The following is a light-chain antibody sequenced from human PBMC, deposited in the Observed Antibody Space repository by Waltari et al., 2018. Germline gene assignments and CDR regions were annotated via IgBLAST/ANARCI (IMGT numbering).Light chain of an antibody. V-gene: IGLV1-44*01. J-gene: IGLJ2*01. CDR3: AAWDDNLNGPV. CDR1: TSNIGSNA. Sequence: QSVLTQPPSASGTPGQRVSISCSGSTSNIGSNAVSWYQHLPGAAPRLLSYNTNTRAPGGPCRFSGAKSGTSAALAISGRQSEDECDYYCAAWDDNLNGPVFGGGTKLTVL. CDR2: NTN.